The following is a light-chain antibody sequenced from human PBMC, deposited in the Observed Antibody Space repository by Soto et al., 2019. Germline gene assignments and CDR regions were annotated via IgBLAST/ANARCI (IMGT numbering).Light chain of an antibody. V-gene: IGKV3-20*01. Sequence: EIVLTQSPGTLSLSPGARATLSCRASQSVSSSSLAWYQQKPGQAPRLLIYGASSRATGIPDRFSGSGSGTDFTLTICRLEPEDFAVFYCQQYGSSPYTFGQGTKLEIK. CDR3: QQYGSSPYT. J-gene: IGKJ2*01. CDR2: GAS. CDR1: QSVSSSS.